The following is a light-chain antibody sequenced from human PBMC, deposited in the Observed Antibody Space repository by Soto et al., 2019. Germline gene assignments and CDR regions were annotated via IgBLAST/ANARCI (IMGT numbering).Light chain of an antibody. J-gene: IGKJ1*01. CDR3: MQPLQSWT. CDR1: HSLLHSNGYNY. V-gene: IGKV2-28*01. Sequence: DIVMTQSPLSLPVTPGYPSSIACRSXHSLLHSNGYNYLDWYLQKPGQSPQLLIYLGSNRASGVPDRFSGSGSGTDFTLKISRVEAEDVGVYYCMQPLQSWTFGQGTKVDI. CDR2: LGS.